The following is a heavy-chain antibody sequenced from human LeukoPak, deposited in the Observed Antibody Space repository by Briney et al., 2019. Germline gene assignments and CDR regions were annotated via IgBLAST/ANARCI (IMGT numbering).Heavy chain of an antibody. V-gene: IGHV1-69-2*01. CDR2: VDPEDGET. J-gene: IGHJ5*02. Sequence: ASVKISCKVSGYTFTDYYMHWVQQAPGEGLEWMGLVDPEDGETIYAEKFQGRVTITADTSTDTAYMELSSLRSEDTAVYYCASARIAAGLNWFDPWGQGTLVTVSS. CDR1: GYTFTDYY. CDR3: ASARIAAGLNWFDP. D-gene: IGHD6-13*01.